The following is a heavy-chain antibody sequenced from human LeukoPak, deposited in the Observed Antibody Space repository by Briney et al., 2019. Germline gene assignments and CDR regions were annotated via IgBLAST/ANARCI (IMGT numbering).Heavy chain of an antibody. V-gene: IGHV4-34*01. CDR2: INHSGST. J-gene: IGHJ4*02. CDR1: GGSFSGYY. Sequence: KASETLSLTCAVCGGSFSGYYWSWIRQPPGKGLEWIGEINHSGSTNYNPSLKSRVTISVDTSKNQFSLKLSSVTAADTAVYYCAREYSYGRQVDYWGQGTLVTVSS. D-gene: IGHD5-18*01. CDR3: AREYSYGRQVDY.